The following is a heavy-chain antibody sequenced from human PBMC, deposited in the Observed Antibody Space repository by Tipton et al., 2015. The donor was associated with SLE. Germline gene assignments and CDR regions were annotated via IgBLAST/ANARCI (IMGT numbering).Heavy chain of an antibody. CDR1: GFTFPTYS. CDR2: INSGSTTI. V-gene: IGHV3-48*01. J-gene: IGHJ4*02. CDR3: TRGDRSPAY. Sequence: SLRLSCAASGFTFPTYSMNWVRQAPGKGLEWLSYINSGSTTIYYADSVKGRFTVSRDNANNSLYLQMNNLRAEDTAVYYCTRGDRSPAYWGQGTLVTVSS. D-gene: IGHD1-14*01.